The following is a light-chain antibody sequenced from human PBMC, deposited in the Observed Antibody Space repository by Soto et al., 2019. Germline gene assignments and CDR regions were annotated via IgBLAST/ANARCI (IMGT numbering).Light chain of an antibody. J-gene: IGLJ1*01. Sequence: QSVLTQPRSVSGSPGQSVTISCTGTSNDVGAYNYVFWYQHHPGKAPKLIIFDVNKRPSGVPDRFSGSKSGNTASLTISGLQADDEADYYCSSYTSSSTYNYVFGTGTKV. CDR1: SNDVGAYNY. V-gene: IGLV2-11*01. CDR3: SSYTSSSTYNYV. CDR2: DVN.